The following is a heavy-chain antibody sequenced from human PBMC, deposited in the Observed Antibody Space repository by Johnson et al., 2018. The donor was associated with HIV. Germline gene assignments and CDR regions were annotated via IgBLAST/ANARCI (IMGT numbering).Heavy chain of an antibody. V-gene: IGHV3-30*02. CDR3: ARESKWESRTPHAFDI. CDR2: IRYDGSNK. Sequence: QVQLVESGGGVVQPGGSLRLSCAASGFTLNSYGMHWVRQAPGKGLEWVAFIRYDGSNKYYADSVKGRFTISRDNAKNSLYLQMNSLRAEDTAVYYCARESKWESRTPHAFDIWGQGTMVTVSS. D-gene: IGHD1-26*01. CDR1: GFTLNSYG. J-gene: IGHJ3*02.